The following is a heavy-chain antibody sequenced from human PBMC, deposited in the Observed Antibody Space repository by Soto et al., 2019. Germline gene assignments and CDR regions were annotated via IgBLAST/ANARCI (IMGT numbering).Heavy chain of an antibody. CDR3: AIDGPPYSSSWEPYYFDS. V-gene: IGHV3-21*01. CDR1: GFTFSSYS. D-gene: IGHD6-13*01. J-gene: IGHJ4*02. CDR2: ISSSSSYI. Sequence: EVQLVESGGGLVKPGGYLRLSCSASGFTFSSYSMNWVRQAPGKGLEWVSSISSSSSYIYYADSVKGRFTISRDNAKNSRYLQRNSLRAEDTAVYYCAIDGPPYSSSWEPYYFDSWGQGTLVTVSS.